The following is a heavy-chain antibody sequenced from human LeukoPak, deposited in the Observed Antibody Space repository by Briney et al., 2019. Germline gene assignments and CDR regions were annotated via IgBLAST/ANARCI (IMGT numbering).Heavy chain of an antibody. J-gene: IGHJ3*02. V-gene: IGHV3-23*01. CDR2: ISGSGGST. CDR3: AKVVDIAAADDVAFDI. CDR1: GFTFSSYA. D-gene: IGHD6-13*01. Sequence: GGSLRLSCAASGFTFSSYAMSWVRQAPGKGLEWVSAISGSGGSTYYADSVKGRFTISRDNSKNTLYLQMNSLRAEDTAVYYCAKVVDIAAADDVAFDIWGQGTMVTVSS.